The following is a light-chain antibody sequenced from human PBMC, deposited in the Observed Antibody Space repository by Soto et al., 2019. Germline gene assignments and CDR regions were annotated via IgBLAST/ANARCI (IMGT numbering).Light chain of an antibody. V-gene: IGLV1-44*01. J-gene: IGLJ2*01. Sequence: QSVLTQPPSASGTPGQRVTISCSGSRYNIGSNTVSWYQQVPGTAPRLLLYRNNLRPSGVPDRFSGSKSDTSASLAISGLQSEDEADYYCAAWDESQNGYVVFGGGTKLTVL. CDR1: RYNIGSNT. CDR2: RNN. CDR3: AAWDESQNGYVV.